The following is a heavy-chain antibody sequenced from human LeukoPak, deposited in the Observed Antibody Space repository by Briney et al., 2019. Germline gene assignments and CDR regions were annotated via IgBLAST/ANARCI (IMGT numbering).Heavy chain of an antibody. J-gene: IGHJ4*02. D-gene: IGHD3-22*01. CDR2: IYSGGNT. Sequence: ETLSLTCAVYGGSFSGYYWSWIRQPPGKGLEWVSFIYSGGNTHYSDSVKGRFTISRDNSKNTLYLQMNSLRAEDTAVYYCARRAGDYSHPYDYWGQGTLVTVSS. CDR3: ARRAGDYSHPYDY. V-gene: IGHV3-53*01. CDR1: GGSFSGYY.